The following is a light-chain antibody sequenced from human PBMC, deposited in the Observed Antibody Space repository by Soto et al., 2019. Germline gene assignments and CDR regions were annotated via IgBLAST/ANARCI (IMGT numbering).Light chain of an antibody. Sequence: EIVMTQSPATLSVSPGERATLSCRASQSVSSNLAWYQQKPGQAPRLLIYGASTRATGIPARFSGSGSGTEFTLTTSSLHSKDIAVYYCQQYNNWPETFGQGTKV. CDR3: QQYNNWPET. CDR2: GAS. J-gene: IGKJ1*01. V-gene: IGKV3-15*01. CDR1: QSVSSN.